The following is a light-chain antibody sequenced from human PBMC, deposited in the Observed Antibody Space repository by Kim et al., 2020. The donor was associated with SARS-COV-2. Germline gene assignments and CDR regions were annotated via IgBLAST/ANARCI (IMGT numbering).Light chain of an antibody. Sequence: ASVGDRVTITCRASQSISSWLAWYQHKPGKAPKLLIYKASSLESGVPSRFSGSGSGTEFTLTISSLQPDDLATYYCQQYNSYLLTFGGGTKVDIK. CDR2: KAS. CDR1: QSISSW. CDR3: QQYNSYLLT. V-gene: IGKV1-5*03. J-gene: IGKJ4*01.